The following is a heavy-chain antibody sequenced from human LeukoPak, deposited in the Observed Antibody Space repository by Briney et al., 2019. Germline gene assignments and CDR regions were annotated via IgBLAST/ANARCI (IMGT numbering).Heavy chain of an antibody. CDR2: IIPIFGTA. Sequence: SVKVSCKASGYTFTSYAISWVRQAPGQGLEWMGGIIPIFGTANYAQKFQGRVTITADESTSTAYMELSSLRSEDTAVYYCARDPPWLGYHYFDYWGQGTLVTVSS. CDR3: ARDPPWLGYHYFDY. J-gene: IGHJ4*02. V-gene: IGHV1-69*13. CDR1: GYTFTSYA. D-gene: IGHD3-9*01.